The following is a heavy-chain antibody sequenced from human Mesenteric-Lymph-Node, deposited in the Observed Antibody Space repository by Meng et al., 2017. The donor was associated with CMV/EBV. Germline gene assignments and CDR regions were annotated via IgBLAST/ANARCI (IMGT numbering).Heavy chain of an antibody. CDR2: INPNSGGT. Sequence: YTFTCYYMHWVRQAPGQGLEWMGWINPNSGGTNYAQKFQGRVTMTRDTSISTAYMELSRLRSDDTAVYYCARTNLAIFGVVSGWFDPWGQGTLVTVSS. D-gene: IGHD3-3*01. J-gene: IGHJ5*02. CDR1: YTFTCYY. CDR3: ARTNLAIFGVVSGWFDP. V-gene: IGHV1-2*02.